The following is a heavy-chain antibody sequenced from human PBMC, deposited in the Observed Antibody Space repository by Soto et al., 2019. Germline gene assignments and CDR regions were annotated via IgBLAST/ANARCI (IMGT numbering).Heavy chain of an antibody. D-gene: IGHD1-7*01. CDR2: IYHSGST. V-gene: IGHV4-30-2*01. J-gene: IGHJ5*02. CDR1: GGSISSGGYS. Sequence: SETLSLTCAVSGGSISSGGYSWSWIRQPPGKGLEWIGYIYHSGSTYYNPSLESRVTISVDRSKNQFSLKLSSVTAADTAVYYCARAILELRGNWFDPWGQGXLVTVYS. CDR3: ARAILELRGNWFDP.